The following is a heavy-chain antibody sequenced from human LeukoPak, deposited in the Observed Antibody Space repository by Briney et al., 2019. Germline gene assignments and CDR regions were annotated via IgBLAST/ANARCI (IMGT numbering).Heavy chain of an antibody. V-gene: IGHV4-31*03. D-gene: IGHD3-10*01. CDR1: GGSISSGGYY. CDR2: IYYSGST. J-gene: IGHJ4*02. CDR3: AKSSGWGSYPLDY. Sequence: KPSQTLSLTCTVSGGSISSGGYYWSWIRQHPGKGLEWIGYIYYSGSTYYNPSLKSRVTISVDTSKNQFSLKLSSVTAADTAVYYCAKSSGWGSYPLDYWGQGTLVTVSS.